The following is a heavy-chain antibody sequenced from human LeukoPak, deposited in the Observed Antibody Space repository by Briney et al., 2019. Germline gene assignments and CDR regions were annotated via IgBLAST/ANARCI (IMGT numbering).Heavy chain of an antibody. CDR3: ARGDYYDGGGRNWFDP. CDR2: IYYSGST. V-gene: IGHV4-59*12. Sequence: SETLSLTCTVSGGSISSYYWSWIRQPPGKGLEWIGYIYYSGSTNYNPSLKSRVTMSVDTSRNQFSLRLTSVTAADTAVYYCARGDYYDGGGRNWFDPWGQGTLVTVSS. D-gene: IGHD3-16*01. J-gene: IGHJ5*02. CDR1: GGSISSYY.